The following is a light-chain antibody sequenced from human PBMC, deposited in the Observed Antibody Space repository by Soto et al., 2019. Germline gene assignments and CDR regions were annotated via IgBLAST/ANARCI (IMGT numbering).Light chain of an antibody. CDR2: DIS. V-gene: IGKV3-15*01. J-gene: IGKJ5*01. CDR1: QTVSRN. CDR3: QQYNNWPS. Sequence: EVVITHSPAPLSFAPGERATLSRRASQTVSRNLAWYQQRPGQAPRLLIYDISNRATGVPARFSGSGSETEFTLTIRSLQSEDFAVYFCQQYNNWPSFGQGTRLEIK.